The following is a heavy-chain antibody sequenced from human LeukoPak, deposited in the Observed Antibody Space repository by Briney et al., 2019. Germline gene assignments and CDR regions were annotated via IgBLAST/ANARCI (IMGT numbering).Heavy chain of an antibody. D-gene: IGHD4-17*01. CDR3: AKGAGDYVKY. V-gene: IGHV3-30*18. CDR1: GFTFSSYS. Sequence: GGSLRLSCAASGFTFSSYSMNWVRQAPGKGLEWVAVISYDGSNKYYADSVKGRFTISRDNSKNTLYLQMNSLRAEDTAVYYCAKGAGDYVKYWGQGTLVTVSS. J-gene: IGHJ4*02. CDR2: ISYDGSNK.